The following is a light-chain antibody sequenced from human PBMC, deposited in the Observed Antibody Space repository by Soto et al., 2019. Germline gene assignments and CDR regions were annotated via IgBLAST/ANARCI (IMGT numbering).Light chain of an antibody. CDR3: SSYTGGNPSYV. J-gene: IGLJ1*01. CDR2: EVT. Sequence: QSALTQPASVSGSPGQSITISCTGTNNDIGNYKYVSWYQQHPGKAPKLLIYEVTIRPSGVSDRFSGSKSGNTASLTVSGLQAEDEADYYCSSYTGGNPSYVFGTGTKVTVL. V-gene: IGLV2-14*01. CDR1: NNDIGNYKY.